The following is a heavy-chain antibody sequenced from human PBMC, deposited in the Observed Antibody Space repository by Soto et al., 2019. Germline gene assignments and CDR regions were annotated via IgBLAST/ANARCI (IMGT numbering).Heavy chain of an antibody. D-gene: IGHD6-13*01. CDR3: AKFGSSTCAPHYYFAY. J-gene: IGHJ4*02. V-gene: IGHV3-23*01. CDR1: GCIFSNCA. CDR2: ITGSGGDT. Sequence: PGGSLRLSCAASGCIFSNCAMGGVRHAPGKGLDWVSAITGSGGDTYYVDSVKGRFTISRDNAKNTLYLQTSSLRAEDTAVYYCAKFGSSTCAPHYYFAYSAQGTPDTGSS.